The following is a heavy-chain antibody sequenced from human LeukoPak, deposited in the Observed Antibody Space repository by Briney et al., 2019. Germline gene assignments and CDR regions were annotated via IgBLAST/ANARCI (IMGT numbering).Heavy chain of an antibody. D-gene: IGHD6-19*01. J-gene: IGHJ4*02. CDR2: IYYSGSA. V-gene: IGHV4-59*01. Sequence: ASETLSLTCTVSGGSISGFYWGWIRQPPGKGLEWIGFIYYSGSANYNPSLKSRVTMSVDTSKNQFSVKLSSVTAADTAFYYCARDRDSSGWFDYWGQGTLVTVSS. CDR1: GGSISGFY. CDR3: ARDRDSSGWFDY.